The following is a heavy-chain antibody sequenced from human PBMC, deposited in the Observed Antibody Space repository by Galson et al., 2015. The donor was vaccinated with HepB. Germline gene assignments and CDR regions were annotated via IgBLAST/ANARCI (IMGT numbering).Heavy chain of an antibody. D-gene: IGHD3-10*01. CDR2: ISAYNGNT. V-gene: IGHV1-18*01. J-gene: IGHJ6*02. Sequence: SVKVSCKASGYTFTSYGISWVRPAPGQGLEWMGWISAYNGNTNYAQKLQGRVTMTTDTSTSTAYMELRSLRSDDTAVYYCARDGFYYGSGSLNPSHPYYYYGMDVWGQGTTVTVSS. CDR1: GYTFTSYG. CDR3: ARDGFYYGSGSLNPSHPYYYYGMDV.